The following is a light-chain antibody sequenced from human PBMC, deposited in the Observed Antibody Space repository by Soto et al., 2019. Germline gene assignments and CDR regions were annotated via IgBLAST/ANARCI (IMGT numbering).Light chain of an antibody. Sequence: EIVLTQSPGTLSSSPGERATLSCRASQSVGSSHLAWYQQKPGQAPSLLMYGASSRATGIPDRFSGSGSGTDFTLTISRLEPEDFAVYYCQQYGSAPWTVGQGTKVDIK. V-gene: IGKV3-20*01. CDR1: QSVGSSH. CDR3: QQYGSAPWT. CDR2: GAS. J-gene: IGKJ1*01.